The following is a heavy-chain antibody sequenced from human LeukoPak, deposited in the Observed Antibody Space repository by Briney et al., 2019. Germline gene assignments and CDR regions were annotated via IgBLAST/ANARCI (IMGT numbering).Heavy chain of an antibody. Sequence: SETLSLTCTVSGGSISSYYWSWIRQPPGKGLEWIGYIYYSGSTNYNPSLKSRVTISVDTSKNQFSLKLSSVTAADTAVYYCVRDHHWGVGHYYMDVWGKGTTVTISS. CDR3: VRDHHWGVGHYYMDV. J-gene: IGHJ6*03. V-gene: IGHV4-59*12. CDR2: IYYSGST. CDR1: GGSISSYY. D-gene: IGHD3-16*01.